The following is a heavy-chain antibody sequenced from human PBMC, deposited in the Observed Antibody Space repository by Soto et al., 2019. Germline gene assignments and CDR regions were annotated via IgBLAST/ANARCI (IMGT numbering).Heavy chain of an antibody. CDR1: GYTFTSYY. Sequence: ASVKVSCKASGYTFTSYYMHWVRQAPGKGLERMGIINPSGGSTSDAQKIEGRVTMTRDTSTSTVYMELSSLRSEDTAVYYCARTPGSVVTAIVPLQHPHAFDIWGQWPMVTV. J-gene: IGHJ3*02. V-gene: IGHV1-46*01. CDR3: ARTPGSVVTAIVPLQHPHAFDI. CDR2: INPSGGST. D-gene: IGHD5-18*01.